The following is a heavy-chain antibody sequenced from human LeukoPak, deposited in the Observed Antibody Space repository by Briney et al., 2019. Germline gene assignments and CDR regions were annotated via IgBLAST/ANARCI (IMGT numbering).Heavy chain of an antibody. J-gene: IGHJ3*02. CDR1: GFTFSSYW. D-gene: IGHD2-2*01. CDR2: IKQDGSEK. V-gene: IGHV3-7*01. Sequence: GGSLRLSCAASGFTFSSYWMSWVRQAPGKGLEWVANIKQDGSEKYYVDSVKGRFTISRDNAKNSLYLQMNSLRAEDTAVYYCARDRWGWVVRAFDIWGQGTMVTVSS. CDR3: ARDRWGWVVRAFDI.